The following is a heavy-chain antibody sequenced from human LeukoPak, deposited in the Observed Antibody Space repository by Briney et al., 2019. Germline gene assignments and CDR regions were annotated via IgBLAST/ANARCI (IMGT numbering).Heavy chain of an antibody. D-gene: IGHD3-10*01. CDR1: GYTFTSYG. J-gene: IGHJ6*02. Sequence: ASVKVSCKASGYTFTSYGISWVRQAPGQGLEWMGWISAYNGNTNYAQKLQGRVTMTTDTSTSTAYMELRSLRSDDTAVYYCARVHYYGSGSYYYGIDVWGQGTTVTVSS. V-gene: IGHV1-18*01. CDR2: ISAYNGNT. CDR3: ARVHYYGSGSYYYGIDV.